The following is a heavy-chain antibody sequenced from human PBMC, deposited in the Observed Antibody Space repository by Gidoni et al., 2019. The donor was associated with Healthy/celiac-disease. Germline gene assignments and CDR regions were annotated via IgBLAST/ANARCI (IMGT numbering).Heavy chain of an antibody. V-gene: IGHV3-15*01. CDR3: TTGLGKY. Sequence: EVQLVESGGGLVKPGGSLRLSCAASEFTFSNAWMSWVRQAPGKGLEWVGRIKSKTDCGTTDYAAPVKGRFTISRDDSKNTLYLQINSLKTEDTAVYYCTTGLGKYWGQGTLVTVSS. CDR2: IKSKTDCGTT. CDR1: EFTFSNAW. J-gene: IGHJ4*02.